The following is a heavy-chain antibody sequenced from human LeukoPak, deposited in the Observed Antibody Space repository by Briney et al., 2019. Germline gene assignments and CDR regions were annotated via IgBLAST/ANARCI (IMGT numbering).Heavy chain of an antibody. CDR2: IYHSGST. CDR3: ARENLAAGEHY. CDR1: GGSISSGGYY. D-gene: IGHD6-13*01. J-gene: IGHJ4*02. V-gene: IGHV4-30-2*01. Sequence: SETLSLTCTVSGGSISSGGYYWSWIRQPPGKGLEWIGYIYHSGSTYYNPSLKSRVTISVDRSKNQFSLKLSSVTAADTAVYYCARENLAAGEHYWGQGTLVTVSS.